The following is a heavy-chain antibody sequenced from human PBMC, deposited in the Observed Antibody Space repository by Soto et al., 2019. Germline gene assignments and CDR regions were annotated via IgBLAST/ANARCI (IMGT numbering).Heavy chain of an antibody. V-gene: IGHV1-8*01. D-gene: IGHD2-21*02. CDR3: ARWYGGNSGDY. J-gene: IGHJ4*02. CDR2: MNPNSGDT. CDR1: GYTFTSYD. Sequence: QVQLVQSGAEVKKPGASVKVSCKASGYTFTSYDINWVRQATGQGPEWMGWMNPNSGDTHYAQTFQGRVTMTRNNSISRAYRELSSLRSEDTAMYYCARWYGGNSGDYWGKGTLVTVSS.